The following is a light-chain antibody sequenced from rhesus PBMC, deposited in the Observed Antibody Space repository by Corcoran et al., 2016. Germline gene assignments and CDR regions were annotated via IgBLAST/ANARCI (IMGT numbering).Light chain of an antibody. J-gene: IGKJ2*01. CDR1: RGISNY. CDR2: AAS. CDR3: LKRNSYPYS. V-gene: IGKV1-28*01. Sequence: DIQMTQSPSSPSARVGDKVTINCRASRGISNYLNWFQQQPGKAPKLLIYAASSLESGVPSRFSGSGSGTEFTLTSISLQPEDFAAYYCLKRNSYPYSFGQWTKVEIK.